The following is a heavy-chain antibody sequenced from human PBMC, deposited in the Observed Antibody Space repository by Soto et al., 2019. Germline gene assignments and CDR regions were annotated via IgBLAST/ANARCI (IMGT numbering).Heavy chain of an antibody. Sequence: GGSLRLSCAASGFTFSSYAMSWVRQAPGKGLDWVSAITGSGDSTYYADSVKGRFTVSRDNSKNTLYLQMNSLRAEDTAVYYCAKDLGRYCSGGSCYSELDYWGQGTLVTVSS. D-gene: IGHD2-15*01. J-gene: IGHJ4*02. V-gene: IGHV3-23*01. CDR1: GFTFSSYA. CDR2: ITGSGDST. CDR3: AKDLGRYCSGGSCYSELDY.